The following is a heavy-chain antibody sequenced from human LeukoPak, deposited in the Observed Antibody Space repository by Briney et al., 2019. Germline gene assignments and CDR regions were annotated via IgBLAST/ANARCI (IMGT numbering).Heavy chain of an antibody. V-gene: IGHV1-18*01. CDR3: ARASAYEIEGGLIDY. CDR2: ISAYNGNT. CDR1: GYTFTSYG. J-gene: IGHJ4*02. Sequence: ASVKVSCKASGYTFTSYGISWVRQAPGQGLEWMGWISAYNGNTNYAQKLQGRVTMTTDTSTSTAYMELRSLRSDDTAVYYCARASAYEIEGGLIDYWGQGTLVTVSS. D-gene: IGHD5-12*01.